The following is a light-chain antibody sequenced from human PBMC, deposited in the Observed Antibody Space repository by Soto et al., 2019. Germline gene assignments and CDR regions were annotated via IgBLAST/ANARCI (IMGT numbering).Light chain of an antibody. J-gene: IGKJ4*01. CDR2: GAS. V-gene: IGKV3-20*01. CDR3: QQYSNSPLT. CDR1: QSVSNNY. Sequence: EVVLTQSPGTLSLSPGERSNLSCRASQSVSNNYLAWYQQKPGQAPRLLIYGASSRATGIPHRFSGSGSGTDFTLTISRLEPEDFALYYCQQYSNSPLTFGGGTKVDIK.